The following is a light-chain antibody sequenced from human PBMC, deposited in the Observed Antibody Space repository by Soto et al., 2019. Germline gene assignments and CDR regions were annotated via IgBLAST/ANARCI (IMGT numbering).Light chain of an antibody. CDR3: QQYDYLPPIFT. J-gene: IGKJ3*01. V-gene: IGKV1-33*01. CDR2: DAS. Sequence: DIQMTQSPSSLSASVGDRVTITCQASQDTSNYLNWYQQKPGKAPKLLIYDASNLETGVPSRFSGSGSGTDFTFTISSLQPEDIATYYCQQYDYLPPIFTFGPGTKVDIK. CDR1: QDTSNY.